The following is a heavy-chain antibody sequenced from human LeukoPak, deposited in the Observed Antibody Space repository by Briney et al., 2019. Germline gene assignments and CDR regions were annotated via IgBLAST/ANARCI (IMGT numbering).Heavy chain of an antibody. V-gene: IGHV4-59*01. D-gene: IGHD3-10*01. Sequence: PSETLSLTCTVFGGSISGFYWSWIRQPPGKGLEWIGYIYYDGTTNYNPSLKSRVTISLDTSGNQFSLRLSSVTAADTAVYYCARERGRITLARGVIPDAFDIWGQGTLVTVSS. J-gene: IGHJ3*02. CDR1: GGSISGFY. CDR2: IYYDGTT. CDR3: ARERGRITLARGVIPDAFDI.